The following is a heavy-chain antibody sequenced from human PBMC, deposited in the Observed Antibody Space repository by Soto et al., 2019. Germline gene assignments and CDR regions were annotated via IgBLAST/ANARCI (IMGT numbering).Heavy chain of an antibody. D-gene: IGHD6-19*01. CDR2: IYHGST. J-gene: IGHJ4*02. CDR3: ARAGGLGAVAVAY. CDR1: GGSISSGGYS. Sequence: QLQLQESGSGLVKPSQTLSLTCAVSGGSISSGGYSWSWIRQPPGKGLEWIGYIYHGSTYYNPSRQRRVTISVDRSKNQSPLPRISVTAADPAVYYCARAGGLGAVAVAYWGQGTLVTVSS. V-gene: IGHV4-30-2*01.